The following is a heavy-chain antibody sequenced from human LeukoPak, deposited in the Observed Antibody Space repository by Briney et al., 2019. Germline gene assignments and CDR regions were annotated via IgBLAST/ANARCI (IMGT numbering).Heavy chain of an antibody. Sequence: GGSLRLSCAASGFTFSSNWMHWVRQAPGKGLVWVSSINSDGTSSSYADSVKGRFTISRDNAKNTLYLQMNSLRAEDTAVYYCARSTGGGFDYWGQGTLVTGSS. J-gene: IGHJ4*02. D-gene: IGHD2-8*02. CDR1: GFTFSSNW. CDR2: INSDGTSS. V-gene: IGHV3-74*01. CDR3: ARSTGGGFDY.